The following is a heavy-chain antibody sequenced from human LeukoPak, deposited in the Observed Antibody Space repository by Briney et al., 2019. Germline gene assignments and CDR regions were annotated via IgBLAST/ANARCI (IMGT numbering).Heavy chain of an antibody. D-gene: IGHD6-6*01. V-gene: IGHV3-7*01. CDR2: IKQDGSEK. CDR1: GFTFSSYW. J-gene: IGHJ4*02. Sequence: GGSLRLSWAAAGFTFSSYWMSWVRQAAGKGLGWVANIKQDGSEKYYVDSVKGRFTISRDNAKNSLYLQMNSLRAEDPAVYSCARDLYSLAARLDEPPLDYWGQGTLVTVSS. CDR3: ARDLYSLAARLDEPPLDY.